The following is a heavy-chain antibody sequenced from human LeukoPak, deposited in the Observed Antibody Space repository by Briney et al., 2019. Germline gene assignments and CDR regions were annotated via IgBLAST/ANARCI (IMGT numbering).Heavy chain of an antibody. CDR3: ARHPTTSPVAGTDY. CDR1: GGSISSSSYY. V-gene: IGHV4-61*05. J-gene: IGHJ4*02. Sequence: SETLSLTCTVSGGSISSSSYYWSWIRQPPGKGLEWIGYIYYSGSTNYNPSLKSRVTISVDTSKNQFSLKLSSVTAADTAVYYCARHPTTSPVAGTDYWGQGTLVTVSS. CDR2: IYYSGST. D-gene: IGHD6-19*01.